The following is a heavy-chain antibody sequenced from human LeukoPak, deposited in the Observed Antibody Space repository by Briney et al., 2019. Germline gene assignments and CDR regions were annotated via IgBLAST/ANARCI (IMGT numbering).Heavy chain of an antibody. J-gene: IGHJ4*02. CDR3: ARAGCGWWDY. CDR1: GGSISSYY. CDR2: IYYSGST. Sequence: DTLSLTCTVSGGSISSYYWSWIRQPPGKGLEWIGYIYYSGSTNYNPSLKSRVTISVDTSKNQFSLKLSSVTAADTAVYYCARAGCGWWDYWGQGTLVTVSS. V-gene: IGHV4-59*07. D-gene: IGHD6-19*01.